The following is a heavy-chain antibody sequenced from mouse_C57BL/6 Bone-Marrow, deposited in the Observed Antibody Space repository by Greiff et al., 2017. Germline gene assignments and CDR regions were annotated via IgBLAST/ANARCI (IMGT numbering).Heavy chain of an antibody. V-gene: IGHV1-82*01. CDR1: GYAFSSYW. J-gene: IGHJ2*01. CDR3: ARSERGGLPYYFDY. D-gene: IGHD2-2*01. CDR2: IYPGDGDT. Sequence: QVQLQQSGPELVKPGASVKISCKASGYAFSSYWMNWVKQRPGQGLEWIGRIYPGDGDTNYNGKFKGKATLTADKSSSTAYMQLSRLTSEDSAVYFYARSERGGLPYYFDYWGQGTTLTVSS.